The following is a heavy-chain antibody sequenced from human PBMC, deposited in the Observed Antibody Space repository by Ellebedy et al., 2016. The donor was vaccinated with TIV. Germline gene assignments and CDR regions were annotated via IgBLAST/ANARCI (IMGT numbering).Heavy chain of an antibody. CDR3: ARGFLGRVDY. Sequence: MPSETLSLTCPVSGGSISSRGYYWGWIRQPPGKGLEWVGSIYYSGSTYYNPSLKSRVTISADTSKNQFSLKLSSVTAADTAVYYCARGFLGRVDYWGQGTLVTVSS. CDR2: IYYSGST. D-gene: IGHD3-10*01. V-gene: IGHV4-39*07. CDR1: GGSISSRGYY. J-gene: IGHJ4*02.